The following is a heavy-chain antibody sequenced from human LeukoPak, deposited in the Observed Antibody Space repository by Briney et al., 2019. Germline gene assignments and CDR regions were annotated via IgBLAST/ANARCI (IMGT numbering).Heavy chain of an antibody. J-gene: IGHJ4*02. Sequence: GRSLRLSCAASGFTFSSYGMHWVRQAPGKGLEWVAVISYDGSNKYYADSVKGRFTISRDNSKNTLYLQMNSLRAEDTAVYYCAKVGGRKVATINTPFDYWGQGTLVTVSS. CDR1: GFTFSSYG. CDR2: ISYDGSNK. V-gene: IGHV3-30*18. CDR3: AKVGGRKVATINTPFDY. D-gene: IGHD5-24*01.